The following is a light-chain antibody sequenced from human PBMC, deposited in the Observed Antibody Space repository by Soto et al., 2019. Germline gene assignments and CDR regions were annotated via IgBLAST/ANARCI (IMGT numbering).Light chain of an antibody. CDR1: QSVSSN. V-gene: IGKV3-15*01. CDR3: QQYNNWRRS. Sequence: EIVMTQSPAPLSVSPGERATLFCMASQSVSSNLAWYQQKPGQAPRRLIYGAATRATGIPARFSGSGSGTEFTLTISSVQSEDFAVYYCQQYNNWRRSFGQGTKLEIK. J-gene: IGKJ2*01. CDR2: GAA.